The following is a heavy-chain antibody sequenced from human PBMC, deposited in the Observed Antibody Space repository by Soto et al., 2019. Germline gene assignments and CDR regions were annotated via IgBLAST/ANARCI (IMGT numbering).Heavy chain of an antibody. D-gene: IGHD3-10*01. CDR2: IFPADSDT. CDR1: GYTFTSYW. Sequence: GESLKISCQGFGYTFTSYWIGWVRRVPGKGLEWMGIIFPADSDTRYSPSFQGQVTISADKSISTAYLQWSSLRASDIAMYYCARRRGSDFDYWGQGTLVTVSS. CDR3: ARRRGSDFDY. V-gene: IGHV5-51*01. J-gene: IGHJ4*02.